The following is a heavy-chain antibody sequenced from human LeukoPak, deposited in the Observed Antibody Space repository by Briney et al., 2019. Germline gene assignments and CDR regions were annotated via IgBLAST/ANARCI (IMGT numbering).Heavy chain of an antibody. D-gene: IGHD3-10*01. CDR3: ARAESAVWGDNEYGMDV. CDR1: GGTFSSYA. J-gene: IGHJ6*02. V-gene: IGHV1-69*13. Sequence: SVKVSCKASGGTFSSYAISWVRQAPGQGLEWMGGIIPIFGTANYAQKFQGRVTITADESTSTAYMELSSLRSEDTAVYYCARAESAVWGDNEYGMDVWGQGTTVTVSS. CDR2: IIPIFGTA.